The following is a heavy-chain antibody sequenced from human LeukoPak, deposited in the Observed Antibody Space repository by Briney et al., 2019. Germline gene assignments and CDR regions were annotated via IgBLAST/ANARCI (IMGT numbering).Heavy chain of an antibody. CDR2: IYHSGST. Sequence: PSQTLSLTCAVSGGSISSGGYSWRWIRQPPGKGLEWIGYIYHSGSTYYNPSLKSRVTIPVDRSKNQFSLKLSSVTAADTAVYYCARGSSLGGSPVLDWGQGTLVTVSS. J-gene: IGHJ4*02. D-gene: IGHD1-26*01. V-gene: IGHV4-30-2*01. CDR1: GGSISSGGYS. CDR3: ARGSSLGGSPVLD.